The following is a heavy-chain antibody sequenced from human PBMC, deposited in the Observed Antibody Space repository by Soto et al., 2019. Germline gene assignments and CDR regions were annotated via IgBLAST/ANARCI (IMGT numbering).Heavy chain of an antibody. CDR2: ITYNGDNT. J-gene: IGHJ4*02. Sequence: PGGSLRLSCAASGFTFSSYAMTWVRQAPGKGLEWVSVITYNGDNTYYADSVKGRFTISRDNSKDTVHLQMNSLRAEDTAVCYCARYIRGPTVFYFDFWGPGVLVTVSS. CDR3: ARYIRGPTVFYFDF. V-gene: IGHV3-23*01. CDR1: GFTFSSYA. D-gene: IGHD5-18*01.